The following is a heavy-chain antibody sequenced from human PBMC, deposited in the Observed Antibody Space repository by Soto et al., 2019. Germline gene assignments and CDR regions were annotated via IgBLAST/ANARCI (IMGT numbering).Heavy chain of an antibody. Sequence: SETLSLTCTVSGGSVSSGSYYWSWIRQPPGKGLEWIGYIYYSGSTNYNPSLKSRVTISVDTSKNQFSLKLSSVTAADTAVYYCARDKVGATKDYYYGMDVWGQGTTVTVSS. CDR1: GGSVSSGSYY. CDR3: ARDKVGATKDYYYGMDV. CDR2: IYYSGST. D-gene: IGHD1-26*01. V-gene: IGHV4-61*01. J-gene: IGHJ6*02.